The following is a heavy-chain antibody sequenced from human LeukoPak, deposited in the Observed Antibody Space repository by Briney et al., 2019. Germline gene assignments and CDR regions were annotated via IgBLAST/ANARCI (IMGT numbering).Heavy chain of an antibody. CDR2: ISYDGSNK. V-gene: IGHV3-30*18. Sequence: GRSLRLSCAASGFTFSSYGMHWVRQAPGKGLEWVAVISYDGSNKYYADSVKGRFTISRDNSKNTLYLQMNSLRAEDTAVYYCAKDRAGYYYYGKDVWGQRTTVTGSS. CDR3: AKDRAGYYYYGKDV. CDR1: GFTFSSYG. J-gene: IGHJ6*02. D-gene: IGHD6-13*01.